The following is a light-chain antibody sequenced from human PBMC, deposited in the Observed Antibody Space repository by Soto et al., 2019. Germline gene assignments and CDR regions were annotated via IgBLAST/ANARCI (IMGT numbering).Light chain of an antibody. Sequence: QSALTQPASVSGSPGQSITISCTGTNSDVGDYNYVSWYRQHPGQAPELMIYDVFNRPSGVSNRFSDSKSGNTASLTISGVQVDDEADYYCSSYTSSSTLVFGGGTKLTVL. J-gene: IGLJ2*01. CDR3: SSYTSSSTLV. CDR2: DVF. CDR1: NSDVGDYNY. V-gene: IGLV2-14*01.